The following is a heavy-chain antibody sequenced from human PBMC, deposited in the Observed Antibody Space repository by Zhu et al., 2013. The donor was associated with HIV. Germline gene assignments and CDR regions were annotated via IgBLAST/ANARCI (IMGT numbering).Heavy chain of an antibody. J-gene: IGHJ6*02. CDR3: ARDSYYDSGRWDYYYYGMDV. V-gene: IGHV1-18*01. Sequence: QVQLVQSGAEVKKPGASVKVSCKASGYTFTSYGISWVRQAPGQGLEWMGWISAYNGNTNYAQKLQGRVTMTTDTSTSTAYMELRSLRSDDTAVYYCARDSYYDSGRWDYYYYGMDVWGQGTTVTVSS. CDR1: GYTFTSYG. CDR2: ISAYNGNT. D-gene: IGHD3-22*01.